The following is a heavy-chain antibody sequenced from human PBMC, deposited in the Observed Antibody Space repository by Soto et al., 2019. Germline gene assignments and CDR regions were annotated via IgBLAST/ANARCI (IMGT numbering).Heavy chain of an antibody. Sequence: FLRLSCAASGFTFSNAWMSWVRQAPGKGLEWVGRIKSKTDGGTTDYAAPVKGRFTISRDDSKNTLYLQMNSLKTEDTAVYYCTTVAAAGAYYYYYYMDVWGKGTTVTVSS. D-gene: IGHD6-13*01. CDR2: IKSKTDGGTT. CDR1: GFTFSNAW. V-gene: IGHV3-15*01. J-gene: IGHJ6*03. CDR3: TTVAAAGAYYYYYYMDV.